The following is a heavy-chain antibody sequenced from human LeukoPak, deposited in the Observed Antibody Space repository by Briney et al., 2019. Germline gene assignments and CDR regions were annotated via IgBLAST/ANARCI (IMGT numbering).Heavy chain of an antibody. CDR1: GFTFSSYG. V-gene: IGHV3-30*03. Sequence: GGSLRLSCAASGFTFSSYGVHWVRQAPGKGLEWVAVISYDGSNKYYADSVKGRFTISRDNSKNTLYLQMNSLRAEDTAVYYCALELVGAFYIWGQGTMVTVSS. D-gene: IGHD1-26*01. CDR3: ALELVGAFYI. CDR2: ISYDGSNK. J-gene: IGHJ3*02.